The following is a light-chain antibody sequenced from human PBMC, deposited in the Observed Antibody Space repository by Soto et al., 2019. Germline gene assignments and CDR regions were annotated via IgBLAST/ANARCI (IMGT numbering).Light chain of an antibody. V-gene: IGKV1-9*01. CDR1: QGISSY. J-gene: IGKJ4*01. CDR2: GAS. Sequence: IQLTQSPSSLSASVGDRVTITCRASQGISSYLAWYQQKPGKAPKLLIYGASTLQSGVPSRFSGSGSGTDFTLTITSLQAEDFATYYCQQLRLYPSTFGGGTKVEIK. CDR3: QQLRLYPST.